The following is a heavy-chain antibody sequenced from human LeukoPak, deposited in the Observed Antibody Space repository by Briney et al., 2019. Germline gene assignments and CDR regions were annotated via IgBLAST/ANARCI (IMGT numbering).Heavy chain of an antibody. CDR3: ARDRAEGRAWVEFDP. CDR1: GFTVSAYA. J-gene: IGHJ5*02. V-gene: IGHV3-66*02. Sequence: GGSLRLSCAASGFTVSAYAMSWVRQAPGKGPEWVSLIYSDGATRYADSVQGRFTISRDNSKNTLYLQMNNLRVEDTAVYYCARDRAEGRAWVEFDPWGQGILVTVSS. CDR2: IYSDGAT.